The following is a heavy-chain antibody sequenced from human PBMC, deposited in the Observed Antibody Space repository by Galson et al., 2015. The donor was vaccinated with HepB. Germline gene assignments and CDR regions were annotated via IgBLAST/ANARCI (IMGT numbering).Heavy chain of an antibody. CDR3: ATESQLGVLMVYAISSEAFDI. D-gene: IGHD2-8*01. CDR2: FDPEDGET. V-gene: IGHV1-24*01. J-gene: IGHJ3*02. Sequence: SVKVSCKVSGYTLTELSMHWVRQAPGKGLEWMGGFDPEDGETIYAQKFQGRVTMTEDTSTDTAYMELSSLRSEDTAVYYCATESQLGVLMVYAISSEAFDIWGQGTMVTVSS. CDR1: GYTLTELS.